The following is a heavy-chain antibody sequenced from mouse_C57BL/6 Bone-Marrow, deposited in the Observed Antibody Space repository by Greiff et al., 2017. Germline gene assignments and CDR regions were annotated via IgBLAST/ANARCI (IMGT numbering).Heavy chain of an antibody. CDR2: ISGGGGNT. Sequence: EVMLVESGGGLVKPGGSLKLSCAASGFTFSSYTMSWVRQTPEKRLEWVATISGGGGNTYYPDSVKGRFTISRENAKNTLYLQMSSLRSEDTALYYCARHGGFRPPWFAYWGQGTLVTVSA. V-gene: IGHV5-9*01. J-gene: IGHJ3*01. CDR1: GFTFSSYT. CDR3: ARHGGFRPPWFAY.